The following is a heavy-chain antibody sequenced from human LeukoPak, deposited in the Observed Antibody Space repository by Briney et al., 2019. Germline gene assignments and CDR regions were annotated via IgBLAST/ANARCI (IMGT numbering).Heavy chain of an antibody. J-gene: IGHJ4*02. CDR3: ARDPGYCSGGSCSHFDY. V-gene: IGHV3-21*01. CDR2: ISSSSSYI. D-gene: IGHD2-15*01. CDR1: GFTFSSYS. Sequence: GGSLRLSCAASGFTFSSYSMTWVRQAPGKGLEWVSSISSSSSYIYYADSVKGRFTISRDNAKNSLYLQMNSLRAEDTAVYCCARDPGYCSGGSCSHFDYWGQGTLVTVAS.